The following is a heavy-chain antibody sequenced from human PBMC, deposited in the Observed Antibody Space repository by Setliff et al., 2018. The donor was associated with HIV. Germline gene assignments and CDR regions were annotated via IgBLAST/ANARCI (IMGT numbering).Heavy chain of an antibody. CDR2: INQNGREK. Sequence: MSCVRQSPGKGLEWVANINQNGREKYYVDSVKGRFTISRDNVKNSLYLQMNSLRGEDTAVYYCARDRTRAFLEWGPTVDAFDIWGQGTVVTVSS. CDR3: ARDRTRAFLEWGPTVDAFDI. J-gene: IGHJ3*02. V-gene: IGHV3-7*01. D-gene: IGHD3-3*02.